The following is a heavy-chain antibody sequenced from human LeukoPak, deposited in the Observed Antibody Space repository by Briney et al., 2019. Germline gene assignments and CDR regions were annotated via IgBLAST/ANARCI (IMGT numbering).Heavy chain of an antibody. V-gene: IGHV1-2*02. Sequence: ASVKVSCKASGYTFTGYYMHWVRQAPEQGLEWMGWINPNSGGTNYAQKFQGRVTMTTDTSTSTAYMELRSLRSDDTAVYYCASGIPGPVYYFDYWGQGTLVTVSS. CDR3: ASGIPGPVYYFDY. CDR1: GYTFTGYY. J-gene: IGHJ4*02. CDR2: INPNSGGT. D-gene: IGHD1-14*01.